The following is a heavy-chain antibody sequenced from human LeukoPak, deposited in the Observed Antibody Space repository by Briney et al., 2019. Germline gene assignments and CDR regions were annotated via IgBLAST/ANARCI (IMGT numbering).Heavy chain of an antibody. CDR2: VYYTGSS. V-gene: IGHV4-59*01. CDR3: ARGDGYTFDY. Sequence: SETPSLTCTVSGGAISSFYWSWIRQPPGEGLEWIAYVYYTGSSNSNPSLRSRVTISVDTSRNQFSLHLNSVTAADTAVYYCARGDGYTFDYWGQGTLVTVSS. J-gene: IGHJ4*02. D-gene: IGHD5-24*01. CDR1: GGAISSFY.